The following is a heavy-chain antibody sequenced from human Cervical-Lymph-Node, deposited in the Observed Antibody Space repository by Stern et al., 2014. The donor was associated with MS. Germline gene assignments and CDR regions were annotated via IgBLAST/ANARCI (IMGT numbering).Heavy chain of an antibody. CDR2: ISYDGSSE. V-gene: IGHV3-30*03. J-gene: IGHJ3*02. CDR3: ARDLSSGWYSGGFDI. CDR1: GFTFSGYG. Sequence: VQLVQSGGGVVQPGRSLRLSCVASGFTFSGYGMHWVRQAPGKGLEWVAVISYDGSSEYNADSVKGRFTISRDNSKNTLNLQMNSLRAEDTAMYYCARDLSSGWYSGGFDIWGQGTMVTFSS. D-gene: IGHD6-19*01.